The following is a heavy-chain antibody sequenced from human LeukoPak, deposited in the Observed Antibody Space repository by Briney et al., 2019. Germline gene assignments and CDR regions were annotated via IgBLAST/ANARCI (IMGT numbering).Heavy chain of an antibody. D-gene: IGHD6-13*01. CDR2: IIPILGIA. Sequence: SVKVSCKASGGTFTSYAISWVRQAPGQGLEWMGRIIPILGIANYAQKFQGRVTITADKSTSTAYMELSSLRSEDTAVYYCARIAAAGKLDYWGQGTLVTVSS. CDR3: ARIAAAGKLDY. V-gene: IGHV1-69*04. CDR1: GGTFTSYA. J-gene: IGHJ4*02.